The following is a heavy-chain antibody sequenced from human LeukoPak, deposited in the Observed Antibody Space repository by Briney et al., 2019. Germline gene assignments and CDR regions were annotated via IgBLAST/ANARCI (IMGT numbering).Heavy chain of an antibody. D-gene: IGHD1-26*01. J-gene: IGHJ3*02. CDR2: ISYDGSNK. Sequence: GGSLRLSCAASGFTFSSYAMHWVRQAPGKGLEWVAVISYDGSNKYYADSVKGRFTISRDNSKNTLYLQMNSLRAEDTAVYYCARGRVGATRGDAFDIWGQGTMVTVSS. CDR1: GFTFSSYA. CDR3: ARGRVGATRGDAFDI. V-gene: IGHV3-30-3*01.